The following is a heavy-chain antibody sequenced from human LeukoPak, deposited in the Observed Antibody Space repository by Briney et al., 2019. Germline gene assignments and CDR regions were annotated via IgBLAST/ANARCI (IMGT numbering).Heavy chain of an antibody. Sequence: PGGSLRLSCAASGFSFSNYAMSWVRQAPGKGLEWVAVIWYDGSNKYYADSVKGRFTISRDNSKNTLYLQMNSLRAEDTAVYYCAKLGPLGDIVVVPAAILFDYWGQGTLVTVSS. CDR3: AKLGPLGDIVVVPAAILFDY. J-gene: IGHJ4*02. D-gene: IGHD2-2*02. CDR2: IWYDGSNK. V-gene: IGHV3-33*06. CDR1: GFSFSNYA.